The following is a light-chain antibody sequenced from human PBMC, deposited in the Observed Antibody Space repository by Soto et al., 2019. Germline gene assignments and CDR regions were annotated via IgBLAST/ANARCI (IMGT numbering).Light chain of an antibody. CDR3: QKYNSAPLT. CDR2: AAS. Sequence: DIQMTQSPSSLSASLGDRVTITCRASQGIGVYLAWFQQKPGKVPKLLIYAASALQSGVPSRFSGSEFGTDFPLPISSLQPEDIETFYCQKYNSAPLTFGGGTKV. CDR1: QGIGVY. V-gene: IGKV1-27*01. J-gene: IGKJ4*01.